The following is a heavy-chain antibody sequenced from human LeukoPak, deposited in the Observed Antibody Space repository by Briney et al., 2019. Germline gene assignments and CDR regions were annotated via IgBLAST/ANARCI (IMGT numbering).Heavy chain of an antibody. J-gene: IGHJ4*02. Sequence: SETLSLTCAVYGGSFNDYYWSWIRQPPGKGLEWIGEINHSGSTNYNPSLKSRVTISVDTSKKQFSLNLSSVTAADTAVYYCASDGGYQLVDYWGQGTLVTVSS. CDR2: INHSGST. CDR3: ASDGGYQLVDY. V-gene: IGHV4-34*01. D-gene: IGHD3-16*02. CDR1: GGSFNDYY.